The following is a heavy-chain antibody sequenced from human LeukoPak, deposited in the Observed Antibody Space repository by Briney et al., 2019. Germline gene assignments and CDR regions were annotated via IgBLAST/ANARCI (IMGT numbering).Heavy chain of an antibody. CDR3: TTDFTGYSYGYYFDY. D-gene: IGHD5-18*01. V-gene: IGHV3-15*01. CDR2: IKSKTDGGTT. J-gene: IGHJ4*02. Sequence: KPGGSLRLSXAASGFTFSNAWMSWVRQAPGKGLEWVGRIKSKTDGGTTDYAAPVKGRFTISRDDSKNTLYLQMNGLKTEDTAVYYCTTDFTGYSYGYYFDYWGQGTLVTVSS. CDR1: GFTFSNAW.